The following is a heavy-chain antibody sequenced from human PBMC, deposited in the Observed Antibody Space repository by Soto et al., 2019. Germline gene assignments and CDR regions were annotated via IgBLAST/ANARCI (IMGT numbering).Heavy chain of an antibody. CDR3: ARARDPYSDSRGYYSPAY. J-gene: IGHJ4*02. CDR1: GGTFSSYA. CDR2: IIPIFGTA. Sequence: QVQLVQSGAEVKKPGSSVKVSCKASGGTFSSYAISWVRQAPGQGLEWMGGIIPIFGTANYAQKFQGRVTITADESTSTGYMDLSSLISEDTAVCFCARARDPYSDSRGYYSPAYWAQGTLVPVSS. D-gene: IGHD3-22*01. V-gene: IGHV1-69*01.